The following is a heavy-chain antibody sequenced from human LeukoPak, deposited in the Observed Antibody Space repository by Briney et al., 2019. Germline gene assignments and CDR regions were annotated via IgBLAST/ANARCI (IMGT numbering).Heavy chain of an antibody. CDR2: IYTSGST. CDR3: AVTHYGGNSSNSYYYYYMDV. J-gene: IGHJ6*03. D-gene: IGHD4-23*01. V-gene: IGHV4-4*07. Sequence: SETLSLTCTVSGGSISSYYWSWIRQPAGEGLEWIGRIYTSGSTNYNPSLKSRVTMSVDTSKNQFSLKLSSVTAADTAVYYCAVTHYGGNSSNSYYYYYMDVWGKGTTVTVSS. CDR1: GGSISSYY.